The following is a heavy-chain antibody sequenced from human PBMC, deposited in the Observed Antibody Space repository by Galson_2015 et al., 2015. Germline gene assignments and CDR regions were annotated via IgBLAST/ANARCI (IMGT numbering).Heavy chain of an antibody. CDR3: AKYNLGYGHSDICLGIDY. Sequence: SLRLSCAASGFTFSNYGMHWVRQAPGRGLEWVAEVSYDGRNTNYVEAVKGRFTISRDNSKNTLYMQMNSLRAEDTAFYYCAKYNLGYGHSDICLGIDYWGQGSLVTVSS. J-gene: IGHJ4*02. V-gene: IGHV3-30*18. D-gene: IGHD7-27*01. CDR1: GFTFSNYG. CDR2: VSYDGRNT.